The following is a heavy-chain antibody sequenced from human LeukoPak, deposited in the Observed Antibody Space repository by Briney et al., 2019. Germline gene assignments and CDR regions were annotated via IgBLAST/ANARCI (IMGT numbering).Heavy chain of an antibody. Sequence: GASVKVSCKASGYTFTSYDINWVRQATGQGLEWMGWMNPNSGNTGYAQKFQGRVTITRNTSISTAYMELSSLRSEDTAVYYCARGGGSEDSSDADAFDIWGQGTMVTVSS. CDR1: GYTFTSYD. J-gene: IGHJ3*02. D-gene: IGHD3-22*01. CDR2: MNPNSGNT. CDR3: ARGGGSEDSSDADAFDI. V-gene: IGHV1-8*03.